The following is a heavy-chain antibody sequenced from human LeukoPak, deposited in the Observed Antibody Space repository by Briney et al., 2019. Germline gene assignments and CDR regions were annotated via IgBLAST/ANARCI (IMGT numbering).Heavy chain of an antibody. J-gene: IGHJ6*02. CDR2: FDPEDGET. CDR1: GYTLTELS. V-gene: IGHV1-24*01. CDR3: ATVATAYCGGDCYRPSHYYYYGMDV. Sequence: ASVKVSCKVSGYTLTELSMHWVRQAPGKGLEWMGGFDPEDGETIYAQKFQGRVTMTEDTSTDTAYMELSSLRSEDTAVYYCATVATAYCGGDCYRPSHYYYYGMDVWGQGTTVTVSS. D-gene: IGHD2-21*02.